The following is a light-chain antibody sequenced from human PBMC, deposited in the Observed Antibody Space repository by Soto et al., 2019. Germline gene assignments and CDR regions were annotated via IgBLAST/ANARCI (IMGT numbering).Light chain of an antibody. J-gene: IGKJ1*01. CDR3: QQYNNWPAWT. CDR2: GAS. Sequence: EIVMTQSPATLSVSPGERATLSCGASQSVSSNLAWYQQKPGQAPRLLIYGASTRATGIPARFSGSGSGIEFTLTISSLQSEDFAVYYCQQYNNWPAWTFGQGTKV. V-gene: IGKV3-15*01. CDR1: QSVSSN.